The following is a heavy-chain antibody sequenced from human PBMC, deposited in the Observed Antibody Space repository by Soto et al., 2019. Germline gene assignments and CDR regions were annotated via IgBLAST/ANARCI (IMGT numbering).Heavy chain of an antibody. CDR3: ARDLGQQLVDY. Sequence: QVQLVQSGAEVKKPGASVKVSCKASGYSFTSYGISWVRQAPGQGLEWMGWISAYNGNKKYAQKLRGRVTMTTDTSTSTAYTELRSLRSDDTAVYYCARDLGQQLVDYWGQGTLVTVSS. CDR1: GYSFTSYG. CDR2: ISAYNGNK. D-gene: IGHD6-13*01. V-gene: IGHV1-18*01. J-gene: IGHJ4*02.